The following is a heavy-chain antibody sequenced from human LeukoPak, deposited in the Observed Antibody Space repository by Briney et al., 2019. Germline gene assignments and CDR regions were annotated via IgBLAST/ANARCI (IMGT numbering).Heavy chain of an antibody. D-gene: IGHD6-6*01. CDR3: ATDIAARPGLFDY. J-gene: IGHJ4*02. V-gene: IGHV1-24*01. Sequence: ASVKVSCKVSGYTLTELSMHWVRQAPGKGLEWMGGFDPEDGETIYAQKFQGRVTMTEDTSTDTAYMELSSLRSEDSAVYYCATDIAARPGLFDYWGQGTLVTVSS. CDR2: FDPEDGET. CDR1: GYTLTELS.